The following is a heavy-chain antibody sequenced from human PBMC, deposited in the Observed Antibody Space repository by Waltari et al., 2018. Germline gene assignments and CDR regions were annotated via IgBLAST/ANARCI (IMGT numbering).Heavy chain of an antibody. CDR2: IKHDGTGT. D-gene: IGHD3-22*01. J-gene: IGHJ4*02. CDR1: GFTFSNYW. CDR3: GRGYNDRRLDY. V-gene: IGHV3-74*01. Sequence: EVQLVESGGGLVQPGGSLRLSCEVSGFTFSNYWMHWVRQVPGKGLVLVSRIKHDGTGTIYADSVQGRFTISRDNGKNTLYLQMNSLRGEDTAVYFCGRGYNDRRLDYWGQGTLVTVSS.